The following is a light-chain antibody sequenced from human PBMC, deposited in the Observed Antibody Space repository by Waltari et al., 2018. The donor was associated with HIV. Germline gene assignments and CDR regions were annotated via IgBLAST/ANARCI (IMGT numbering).Light chain of an antibody. J-gene: IGLJ3*02. Sequence: QSVLTQPPSASGTPGQRVTISCSGSSSNIGSHTVNWYQQLPGTAPKLLIYSNNQRPPGVPARFPGPKSGTSASLAISGLQAEDEADYYCATWDDSLNGRWVFGGGTKLTVL. V-gene: IGLV1-44*01. CDR3: ATWDDSLNGRWV. CDR2: SNN. CDR1: SSNIGSHT.